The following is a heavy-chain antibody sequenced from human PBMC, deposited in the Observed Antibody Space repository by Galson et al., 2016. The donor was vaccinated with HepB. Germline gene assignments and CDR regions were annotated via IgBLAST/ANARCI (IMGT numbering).Heavy chain of an antibody. CDR2: IIPMFDTP. J-gene: IGHJ6*02. D-gene: IGHD2-15*01. CDR3: ATKPRYCSGENCYYYGMDV. Sequence: SVKVSCKASGGSFRSFAINWVRQAPGQGLEWLGRIIPMFDTPKYAWKFQGRVTITADESTSTAYMDLSSLRSQDTAVYYCATKPRYCSGENCYYYGMDVWGQGTTVTVSS. CDR1: GGSFRSFA. V-gene: IGHV1-69*13.